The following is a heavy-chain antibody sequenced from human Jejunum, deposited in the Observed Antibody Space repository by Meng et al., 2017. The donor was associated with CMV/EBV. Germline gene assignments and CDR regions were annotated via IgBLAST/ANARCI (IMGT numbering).Heavy chain of an antibody. CDR2: ISHSGGI. V-gene: IGHV4-59*01. J-gene: IGHJ4*02. D-gene: IGHD2-2*01. Sequence: SISAYSWTWLRQSPEKKLEWFAAISHSGGIDYNPSLKGRLTISLDTSKNQVSLQLTSVTAADTAVYYCATSKGYCSSPACYPAFDFWGQGTRVTVSS. CDR1: SISAYS. CDR3: ATSKGYCSSPACYPAFDF.